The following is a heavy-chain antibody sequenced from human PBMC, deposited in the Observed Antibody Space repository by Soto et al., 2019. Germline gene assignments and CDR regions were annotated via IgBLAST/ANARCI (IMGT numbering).Heavy chain of an antibody. V-gene: IGHV4-34*01. CDR3: ASGRYSGYEVV. CDR2: INHSGST. D-gene: IGHD5-12*01. J-gene: IGHJ6*03. Sequence: SETLSLTCAVYGGSFSGYYYNWIRQPPGKGLEWTGEINHSGSTNYNPSLKSRVTISVDTSKNQFSLKLSSVTAADTAVYYCASGRYSGYEVVGGKGNTVPVS. CDR1: GGSFSGYY.